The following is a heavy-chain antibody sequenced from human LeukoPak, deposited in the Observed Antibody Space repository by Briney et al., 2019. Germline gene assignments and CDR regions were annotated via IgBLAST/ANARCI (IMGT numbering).Heavy chain of an antibody. Sequence: PGGSLRLSCAASGFVFSTYWMTWVRQAPGKGLEWVANIKLDGTEEHYVDSSLKGRFTISRDNAKNSRYLQMTSLRGEDTAFYYCASRRHYFHHWGQGTLVSVSS. V-gene: IGHV3-7*01. CDR1: GFVFSTYW. D-gene: IGHD3-10*01. CDR2: IKLDGTEE. CDR3: ASRRHYFHH. J-gene: IGHJ1*01.